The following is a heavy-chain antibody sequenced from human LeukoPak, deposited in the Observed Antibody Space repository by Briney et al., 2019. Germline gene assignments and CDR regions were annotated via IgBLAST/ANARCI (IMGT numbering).Heavy chain of an antibody. J-gene: IGHJ4*02. D-gene: IGHD5-18*01. Sequence: ASVKVSCKASGYIFSDYYMHWVRQAPGQGLEWMGWINPSSGGTNYAQKFQGRVTTTGDTSISTVYMELSRLSSDDTAVYFCAGRPDTAMVPIFDYWGQGTLVTISS. CDR3: AGRPDTAMVPIFDY. V-gene: IGHV1-2*02. CDR2: INPSSGGT. CDR1: GYIFSDYY.